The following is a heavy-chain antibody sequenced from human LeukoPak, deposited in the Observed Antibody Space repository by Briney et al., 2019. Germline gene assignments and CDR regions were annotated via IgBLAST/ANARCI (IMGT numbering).Heavy chain of an antibody. D-gene: IGHD6-13*01. CDR1: GFTFSSYA. CDR2: ISGSGGST. J-gene: IGHJ3*02. Sequence: PGGSLRLSCAASGFTFSSYAMSWVRQAPGKGLEWVSAISGSGGSTYYADSVKGRFTISRDNSKNTLYLQMNSLRAEDTAVYYCAKDQEGSSWYDDALDIWGQGTMVTVSS. V-gene: IGHV3-23*01. CDR3: AKDQEGSSWYDDALDI.